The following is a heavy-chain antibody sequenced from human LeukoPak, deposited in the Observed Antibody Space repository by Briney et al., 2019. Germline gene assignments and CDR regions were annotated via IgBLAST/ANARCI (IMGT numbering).Heavy chain of an antibody. CDR1: GYTFTSYG. Sequence: GASVKVSCKASGYTFTSYGISWVRQAPGQGLEWMGWISAYNGNTNYAQKLQGRVTMTTDTSTSTAYMELRSLRSDDTAVYYCARVGPGTFPGFSDAFDIWGQGTMVTVFS. J-gene: IGHJ3*02. CDR2: ISAYNGNT. D-gene: IGHD1-14*01. CDR3: ARVGPGTFPGFSDAFDI. V-gene: IGHV1-18*01.